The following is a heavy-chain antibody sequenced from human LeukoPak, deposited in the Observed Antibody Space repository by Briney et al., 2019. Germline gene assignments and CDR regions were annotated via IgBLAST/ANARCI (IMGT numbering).Heavy chain of an antibody. CDR3: ARITSHYVFDY. CDR1: GGSISSSSYY. Sequence: SETLSLTCTVSGGSISSSSYYWGWIRQPPGKGREWIGSIYYSGSTYYNPSLKSRVTISVDTSKNQFSLKLSSVTAADTAVYYCARITSHYVFDYWGQGTLVTVSS. J-gene: IGHJ4*02. D-gene: IGHD1-26*01. CDR2: IYYSGST. V-gene: IGHV4-39*01.